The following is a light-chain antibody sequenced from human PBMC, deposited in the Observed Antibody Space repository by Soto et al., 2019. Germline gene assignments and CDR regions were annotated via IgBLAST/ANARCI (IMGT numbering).Light chain of an antibody. Sequence: EIVLTQSPGTLSLSPGERATLSCRASQSVDSRYLAWYQQKPGQAPRLVIFRASSRGTGIPDRFSGSGSGTDFTLTISRLEPEDFAVYYCQRYGSSPPYTFGQGTKLEIK. CDR1: QSVDSRY. CDR2: RAS. V-gene: IGKV3-20*01. J-gene: IGKJ2*01. CDR3: QRYGSSPPYT.